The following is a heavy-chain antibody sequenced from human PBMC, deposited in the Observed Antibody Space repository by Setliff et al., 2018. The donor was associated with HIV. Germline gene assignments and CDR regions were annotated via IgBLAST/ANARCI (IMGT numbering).Heavy chain of an antibody. V-gene: IGHV4-38-2*01. J-gene: IGHJ3*02. CDR2: IYHSGST. CDR1: GYSISSGYY. D-gene: IGHD3-22*01. Sequence: SETLSLTCAVSGYSISSGYYWGWIRQPPGKGLEWVGSIYHSGSTYYNPSLKSRVTISVDTSKNQFSLKLSSVTAADTAVYYCARSTYYYDSSGYDAFDIWGQGTMVTVSS. CDR3: ARSTYYYDSSGYDAFDI.